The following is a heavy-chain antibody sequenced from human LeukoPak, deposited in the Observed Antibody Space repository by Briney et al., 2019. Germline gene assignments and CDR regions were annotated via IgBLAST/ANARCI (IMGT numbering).Heavy chain of an antibody. CDR1: GFTFSSYG. CDR3: AKEGIIVVPGAIGYYYYMDV. J-gene: IGHJ6*03. V-gene: IGHV3-30*02. CDR2: IRYDGSTK. Sequence: GGSLRLSCAASGFTFSSYGMHWVRQAPGKGLEWVTFIRYDGSTKHYADSVKGRFTISRDNSKKTLYLQMNSLRAEDTAVYYCAKEGIIVVPGAIGYYYYMDVWGKGTTVTISS. D-gene: IGHD2-2*02.